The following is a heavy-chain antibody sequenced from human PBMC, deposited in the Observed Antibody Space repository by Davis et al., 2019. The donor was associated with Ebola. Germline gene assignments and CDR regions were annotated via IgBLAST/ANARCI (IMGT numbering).Heavy chain of an antibody. CDR1: GYPFTSYG. J-gene: IGHJ4*02. D-gene: IGHD3-22*01. CDR2: INPHNNNT. V-gene: IGHV1-18*04. Sequence: ASVKVSCKASGYPFTSYGVTWVRQAPGQGLEWMGWINPHNNNTNYAQNVQGRVTMTTDTSTSTAYMELSSLRSEDTAVYYCARETYYYDSSGYYSVVGSDYWGQGTLVTVSS. CDR3: ARETYYYDSSGYYSVVGSDY.